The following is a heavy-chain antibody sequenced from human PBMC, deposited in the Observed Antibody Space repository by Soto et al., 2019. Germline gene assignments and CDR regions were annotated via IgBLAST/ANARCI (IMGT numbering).Heavy chain of an antibody. D-gene: IGHD2-2*01. V-gene: IGHV4-38-2*01. CDR2: IFHSGST. CDR3: ASGGQLLNSYYLYYGMDV. CDR1: GYSISNGYY. Sequence: PSETLSLTCAVSGYSISNGYYWGWIRQPPGKGLEWIGAIFHSGSTYYNPSLKSRLTISVDTSNNQFSLKLSSVTAADTAVYYCASGGQLLNSYYLYYGMDVWGQGNTVTVSS. J-gene: IGHJ6*02.